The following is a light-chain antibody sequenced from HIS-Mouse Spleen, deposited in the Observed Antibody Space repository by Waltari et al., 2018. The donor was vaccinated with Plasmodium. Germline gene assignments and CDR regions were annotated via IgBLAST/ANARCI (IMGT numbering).Light chain of an antibody. Sequence: DIQMTQSPSSLSASVGDRVTITCQASQDISKYLTWYQQKQGKAPKLLIYDASNLETGVPSRFSGSGSGTDFTFTISSLQPEDIATYYCQQYDNLPPYTFGQGTKLEIK. CDR1: QDISKY. CDR2: DAS. V-gene: IGKV1-33*01. CDR3: QQYDNLPPYT. J-gene: IGKJ2*01.